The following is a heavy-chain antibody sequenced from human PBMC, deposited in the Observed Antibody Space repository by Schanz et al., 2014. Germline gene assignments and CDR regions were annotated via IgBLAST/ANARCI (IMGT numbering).Heavy chain of an antibody. CDR1: GFTFSSYG. V-gene: IGHV3-33*03. D-gene: IGHD3-10*01. CDR2: IWYDENNK. CDR3: ASGVHVSSLQKGLQF. J-gene: IGHJ1*01. Sequence: VQLVESGGGVVQFGRSLRLSCVASGFTFSSYGMHWVRQAPGKGLEWVAVIWYDENNKYYADSVKGRFTISRDNAKNSLYLQMNSLRAEDTAVYYCASGVHVSSLQKGLQFWGRGTLVIVSS.